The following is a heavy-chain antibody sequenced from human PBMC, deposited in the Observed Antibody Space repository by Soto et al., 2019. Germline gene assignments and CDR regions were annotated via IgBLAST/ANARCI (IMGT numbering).Heavy chain of an antibody. V-gene: IGHV4-38-2*01. CDR3: EVGYCDSASCSREYFQH. D-gene: IGHD2-2*01. CDR1: GYSISSGYY. J-gene: IGHJ1*01. CDR2: IYHSGST. Sequence: SETLSLTCAVPGYSISSGYYWAWIRQPPGKVLEWIGTIYHSGSTFHNPSLKSRVTISVDTSKNQFSLKLRSVTAADTDVYYCEVGYCDSASCSREYFQHWGQGTLVTVSS.